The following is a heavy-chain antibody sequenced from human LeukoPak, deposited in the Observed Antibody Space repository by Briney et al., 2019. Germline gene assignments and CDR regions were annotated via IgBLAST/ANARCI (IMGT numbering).Heavy chain of an antibody. CDR3: ASTIGYCSSTSCYDPSWFDP. D-gene: IGHD2-2*01. V-gene: IGHV3-30-3*01. Sequence: AGGSLRLSCAASGFTFSSYAMHWVRQAPGKGLEWVAVISYDGSNKYYADSVKGRFTISRDNSKNTLYLQMNSLRAEDTAVYYCASTIGYCSSTSCYDPSWFDPWGQGTLVTVSS. CDR1: GFTFSSYA. J-gene: IGHJ5*02. CDR2: ISYDGSNK.